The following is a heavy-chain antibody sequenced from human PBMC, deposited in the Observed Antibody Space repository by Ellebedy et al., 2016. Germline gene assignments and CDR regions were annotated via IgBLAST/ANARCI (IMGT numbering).Heavy chain of an antibody. CDR1: GFTFSSHW. D-gene: IGHD1-1*01. V-gene: IGHV3-7*03. J-gene: IGHJ4*02. CDR3: VTWRPGGTSNS. Sequence: GESLKISCAASGFTFSSHWMTWVRQAPGKGLEWVANMNRDGSEKYYVDSVKGRFTISRDNAKNALFVQMNSLRAEDTAVYYCVTWRPGGTSNSWGQGTLVTVSS. CDR2: MNRDGSEK.